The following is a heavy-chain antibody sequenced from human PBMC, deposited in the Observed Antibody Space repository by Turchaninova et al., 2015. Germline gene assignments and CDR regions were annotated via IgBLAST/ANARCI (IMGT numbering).Heavy chain of an antibody. CDR1: GGSFSGYY. CDR3: ARGTVTALSFDY. V-gene: IGHV4-34*01. CDR2: INHSGST. J-gene: IGHJ4*02. D-gene: IGHD4-17*01. Sequence: QVQLQQWGAGLLKPSETLSLTCAVYGGSFSGYYWSWIRQPPGQGLEWIGEINHSGSTNSNPSLKSRVTISVDTSKNQFPLKLSSVTAADTAVYDCARGTVTALSFDYWGQGTLVTVSS.